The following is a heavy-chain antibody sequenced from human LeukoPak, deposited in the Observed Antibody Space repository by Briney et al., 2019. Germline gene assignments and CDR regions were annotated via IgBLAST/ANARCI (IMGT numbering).Heavy chain of an antibody. D-gene: IGHD6-19*01. CDR3: ARGIEASSGWYVIDY. V-gene: IGHV1-3*01. CDR2: INAGNGNT. CDR1: GYTFIDYA. J-gene: IGHJ4*02. Sequence: ASVKVSCKASGYTFIDYAMHWVRQAPGQRLEWMGWINAGNGNTKYSQKFQGRVIITRDTSATIAYMGLSRLRSEDTAVYYCARGIEASSGWYVIDYWGQGTLVIVSS.